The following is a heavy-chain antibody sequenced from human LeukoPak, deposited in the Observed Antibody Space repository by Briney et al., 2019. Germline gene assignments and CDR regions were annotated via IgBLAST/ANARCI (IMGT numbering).Heavy chain of an antibody. J-gene: IGHJ4*02. CDR3: AKASWESTNQDFDC. V-gene: IGHV3-23*02. CDR1: GFTFTNAW. D-gene: IGHD5/OR15-5a*01. CDR2: ISGNGAGT. Sequence: PGGSLRLSCVASGFTFTNAWMSWFRQAPGKGLEWVSGISGNGAGTYYGDSVKGRFTISRDNSKNTLYLQMNSLRAEDTAVYYCAKASWESTNQDFDCWGQGTLVTVSS.